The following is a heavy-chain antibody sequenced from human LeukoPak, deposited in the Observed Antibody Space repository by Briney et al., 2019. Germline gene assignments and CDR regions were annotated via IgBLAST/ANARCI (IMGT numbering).Heavy chain of an antibody. V-gene: IGHV1-18*04. CDR1: GYTFTSYG. D-gene: IGHD6-13*01. CDR2: MSAYKGNT. CDR3: ARDVRSWSYYFDY. Sequence: ASVRVSCKASGYTFTSYGISGVPDAPGQGLEWMGWMSAYKGNTNYAQKLQGRVTITTDTSTSTAYMELRSLRSDDTAVYYCARDVRSWSYYFDYWGQGTLVPVPS. J-gene: IGHJ4*02.